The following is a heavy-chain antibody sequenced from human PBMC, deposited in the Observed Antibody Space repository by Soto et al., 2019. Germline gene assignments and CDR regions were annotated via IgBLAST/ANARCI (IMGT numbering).Heavy chain of an antibody. CDR1: GYTFTSYG. V-gene: IGHV1-18*01. CDR3: ARGFRRYCSSTSCYLGWFDP. J-gene: IGHJ5*02. CDR2: ISAYNGNT. Sequence: ASVKVSCKASGYTFTSYGISWVRQAPGQGLEWMGWISAYNGNTNYAQKLQGRVTMTTDTSTSTAYMELRRLRSVDTAVYYCARGFRRYCSSTSCYLGWFDPWGQGTLVTVSS. D-gene: IGHD2-2*01.